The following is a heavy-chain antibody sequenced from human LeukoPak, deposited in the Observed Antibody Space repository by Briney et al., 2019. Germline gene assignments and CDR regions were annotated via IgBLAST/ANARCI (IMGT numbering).Heavy chain of an antibody. CDR3: TRLRFLEWLFDY. CDR2: IRSKAYGGTT. D-gene: IGHD3-3*01. CDR1: GSTFGDYA. J-gene: IGHJ4*02. V-gene: IGHV3-49*04. Sequence: PGGSLRLSCTASGSTFGDYAMSWVRQAPGKGLEWVGFIRSKAYGGTTEYAASVKGRFTISRDDSKSIAYLQMNSLKTEDTAVYYCTRLRFLEWLFDYWGQGTLVTVSS.